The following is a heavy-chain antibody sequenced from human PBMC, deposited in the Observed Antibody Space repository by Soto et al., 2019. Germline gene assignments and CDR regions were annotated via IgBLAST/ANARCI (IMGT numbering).Heavy chain of an antibody. V-gene: IGHV3-48*03. CDR1: GFTFSSYE. J-gene: IGHJ6*02. CDR3: ARGESGYSYGWYYYYGMDV. Sequence: EVQLVESGGGLVQPGGSLRLSCAASGFTFSSYEMNWVRQAPGKGLEWVSYISSSGSTIYYADSVKGRFTISRDNAKNSLYLQMNSLRAEDTAVYYCARGESGYSYGWYYYYGMDVWGRGTTVTVSS. CDR2: ISSSGSTI. D-gene: IGHD5-18*01.